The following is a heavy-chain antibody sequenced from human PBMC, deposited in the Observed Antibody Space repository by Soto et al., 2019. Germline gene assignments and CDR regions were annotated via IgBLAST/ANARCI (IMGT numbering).Heavy chain of an antibody. CDR2: IYSAGST. CDR3: ARAREPEYSSSIFFDY. V-gene: IGHV3-53*02. CDR1: GLTVSRTQ. Sequence: VELVETGGGLIQPGGSLRLSCAVSGLTVSRTQMSWVRQAPWKGLQWVSVIYSAGSTYYANAVKGRLTIYRDISENKIFLELNGLTVDDTAVYYCARAREPEYSSSIFFDYWGRGTVVTVSS. J-gene: IGHJ4*01. D-gene: IGHD6-6*01.